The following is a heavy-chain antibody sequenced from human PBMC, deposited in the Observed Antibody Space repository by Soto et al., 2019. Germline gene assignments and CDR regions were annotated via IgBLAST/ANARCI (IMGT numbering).Heavy chain of an antibody. D-gene: IGHD2-8*01. V-gene: IGHV1-2*04. CDR1: GYSFTDYH. CDR2: INPKSGGT. J-gene: IGHJ6*02. CDR3: ARGDSTDCSNGVCSFFYNHDMDV. Sequence: QVRLVESGGGVVQPGASVKVSCKASGYSFTDYHIHWVRQAPGQGLEWLGRINPKSGGTSTAQKFQGWVTMTTDTSISTASMELTRLTSDDTAIYYCARGDSTDCSNGVCSFFYNHDMDVWGQGTTVTVSS.